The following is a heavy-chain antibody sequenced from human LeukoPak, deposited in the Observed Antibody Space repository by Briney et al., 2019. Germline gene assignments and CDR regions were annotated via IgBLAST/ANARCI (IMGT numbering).Heavy chain of an antibody. CDR3: ARVWGDSSTWFFDY. CDR1: GFTFSSYW. J-gene: IGHJ4*02. V-gene: IGHV3-74*01. CDR2: INSDGSST. Sequence: QPGESLRLSCAASGFTFSSYWMHWVRQAPGKGLVWVSRINSDGSSTTYADSVKGRFTISRDNAKNTLCLQMNSLRAEDTDVYYCARVWGDSSTWFFDYWGQGTLVTVSS. D-gene: IGHD6-13*01.